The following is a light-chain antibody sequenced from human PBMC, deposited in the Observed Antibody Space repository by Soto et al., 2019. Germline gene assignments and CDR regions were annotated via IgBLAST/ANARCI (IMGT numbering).Light chain of an antibody. CDR1: QSISSW. V-gene: IGKV1-5*01. CDR2: DAS. J-gene: IGKJ1*01. Sequence: DIQMTQSPSTLSASVGDRVTITCRASQSISSWLAWYQQKPGKAPKLLIYDASSLESGVPSRFSGSGSGTEFTLTISSLQPDDFATYYCQLRWTFGQGTRWISN. CDR3: QLRWT.